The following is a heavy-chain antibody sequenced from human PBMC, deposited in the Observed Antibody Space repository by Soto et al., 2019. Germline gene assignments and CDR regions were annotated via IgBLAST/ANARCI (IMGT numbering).Heavy chain of an antibody. CDR1: GFTISNYA. Sequence: GESLKISCAASGFTISNYAMNWVRQVSGKGLEWVSVISGSGRGTNYADSEKGRYTTPRHISKNTLYLQMNSLRAEDTAVYYCARGMVRGWSYYDYYGMDVWGQGSTVTVCS. V-gene: IGHV3-23*01. CDR2: ISGSGRGT. CDR3: ARGMVRGWSYYDYYGMDV. D-gene: IGHD3-10*01. J-gene: IGHJ6*02.